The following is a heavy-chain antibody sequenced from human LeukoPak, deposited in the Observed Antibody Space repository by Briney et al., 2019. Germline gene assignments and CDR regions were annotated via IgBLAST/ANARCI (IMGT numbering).Heavy chain of an antibody. Sequence: GGSLRLSCAASGFTLSNAWMYWVRQAPGKGLEWGARIKSKTDGGTTDYAAPVHGRFTVSRDDSKNTLYLEMNSLKTEDTAVYYCATRISRDGYNWAYDSWGLGTLVTVSS. CDR3: ATRISRDGYNWAYDS. J-gene: IGHJ4*02. V-gene: IGHV3-15*01. CDR2: IKSKTDGGTT. CDR1: GFTLSNAW. D-gene: IGHD5-24*01.